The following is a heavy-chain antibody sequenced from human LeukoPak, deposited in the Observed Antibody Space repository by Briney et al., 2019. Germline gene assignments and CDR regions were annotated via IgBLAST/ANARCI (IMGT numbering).Heavy chain of an antibody. J-gene: IGHJ6*02. CDR1: GGSISRAY. D-gene: IGHD3-10*01. CDR3: ARAPAGAIYYYGMDV. CDR2: IYNSGST. Sequence: SETLSLTCTVSGGSISRAYWTWIRQPPGKGLEWIGCIYNSGSTMYNPSLKSRVTISEDTSKSQFSLKLTSVTAADTAVYYCARAPAGAIYYYGMDVWGQGTTVTVSS. V-gene: IGHV4-59*01.